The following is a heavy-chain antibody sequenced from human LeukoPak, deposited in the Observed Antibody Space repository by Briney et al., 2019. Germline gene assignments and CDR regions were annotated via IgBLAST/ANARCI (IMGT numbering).Heavy chain of an antibody. CDR3: AKAGDHSYFYMDV. V-gene: IGHV3-30*04. Sequence: PGGSLRLSCAASGFTFSSYAMHWVRQAPGKGLEWVAVISYDGSNKYYADSVKGRFTVSRDNANNFLYLQMNSLRVEDTAVYYCAKAGDHSYFYMDVWGKGTTVTVSS. J-gene: IGHJ6*03. CDR2: ISYDGSNK. CDR1: GFTFSSYA. D-gene: IGHD3-16*01.